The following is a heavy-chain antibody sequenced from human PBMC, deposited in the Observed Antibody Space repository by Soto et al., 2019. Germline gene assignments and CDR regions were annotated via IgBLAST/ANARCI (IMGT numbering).Heavy chain of an antibody. D-gene: IGHD3-22*01. V-gene: IGHV1-8*01. CDR2: MNPSGGST. CDR3: ARGDYYDSSEDAFDI. CDR1: GYTFTSYD. Sequence: ASVKVSCKASGYTFTSYDINWVRQATGQGLEWMGWMNPSGGSTSYAQKFQGRVTMTRDTSTSTVYMELSSLRSEDTAVYYCARGDYYDSSEDAFDIWGQGTMVTVSS. J-gene: IGHJ3*02.